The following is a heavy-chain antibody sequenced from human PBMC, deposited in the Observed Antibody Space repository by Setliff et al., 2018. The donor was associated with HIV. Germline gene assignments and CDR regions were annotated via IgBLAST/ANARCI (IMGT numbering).Heavy chain of an antibody. D-gene: IGHD3-9*01. CDR1: GYNFTDYD. J-gene: IGHJ6*02. CDR3: ARGPPRDILTGYYKWGRETYYYYYGMDV. CDR2: MNPNNGNT. V-gene: IGHV1-8*03. Sequence: ASVKVSCKASGYNFTDYDINWVRQATGQGLEWMGWMNPNNGNTGYAEKFQGRVTIISDKSASKAYMELSSTRPDDTAVHYCARGPPRDILTGYYKWGRETYYYYYGMDVWGQGTTVTVSS.